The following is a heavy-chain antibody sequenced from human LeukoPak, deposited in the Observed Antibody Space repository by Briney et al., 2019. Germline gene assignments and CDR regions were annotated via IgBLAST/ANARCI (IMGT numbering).Heavy chain of an antibody. Sequence: GGSLRLSCAASGFTFSSYGMHWVRQAPGKGLEWVAFIRYDGSNKYYADSVKGRFTISRDNSKNTLYLQMNSLRAEDTAVYYCAKGVPYGSGSSDEDYWGQGTLVTVSS. J-gene: IGHJ4*02. D-gene: IGHD3-10*01. CDR3: AKGVPYGSGSSDEDY. CDR2: IRYDGSNK. V-gene: IGHV3-30*02. CDR1: GFTFSSYG.